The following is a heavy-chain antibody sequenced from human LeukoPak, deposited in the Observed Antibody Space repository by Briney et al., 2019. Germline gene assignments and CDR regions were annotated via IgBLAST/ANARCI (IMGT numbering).Heavy chain of an antibody. V-gene: IGHV3-74*01. CDR3: ASSDWYAAFDI. D-gene: IGHD3-9*01. J-gene: IGHJ3*02. CDR2: ITSDASST. CDR1: GFTFSNYW. Sequence: PGGSLRLSCAASGFTFSNYWMHWVRRAPGKGLVWVSRITSDASSTSYADSVKARFTISRDNAKNTLYLQMNSLRAEDTAVYYCASSDWYAAFDIWGQGTMVTVSS.